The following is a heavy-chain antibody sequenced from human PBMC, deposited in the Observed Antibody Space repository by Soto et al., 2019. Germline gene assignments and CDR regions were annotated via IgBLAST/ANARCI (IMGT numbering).Heavy chain of an antibody. CDR1: GGTFSSYA. CDR2: IIPIFGTA. Sequence: QVQLVQSGAEVKKPGSSVKVSCKASGGTFSSYAISWVRQAPGQGLEWMGGIIPIFGTANYAQKFQGRVKITADKSTSTAYMELSSLRDEDTAVYYCASPVVDTAMYWWFDPWGQGTLVTVSS. D-gene: IGHD5-18*01. V-gene: IGHV1-69*06. CDR3: ASPVVDTAMYWWFDP. J-gene: IGHJ5*02.